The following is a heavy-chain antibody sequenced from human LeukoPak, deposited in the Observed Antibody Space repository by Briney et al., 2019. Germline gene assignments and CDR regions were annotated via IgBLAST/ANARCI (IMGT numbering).Heavy chain of an antibody. Sequence: ASVKVSCKASGYTFTSYGISWVRQAPGQGLEWMGWISAYNGNTNYAQKLQGRVTMTTDTSTSTAYMELRSLRSDDTAVYYCARAAGGATTSYFDYWGQGTLVTVSS. D-gene: IGHD1-26*01. CDR1: GYTFTSYG. J-gene: IGHJ4*02. V-gene: IGHV1-18*01. CDR2: ISAYNGNT. CDR3: ARAAGGATTSYFDY.